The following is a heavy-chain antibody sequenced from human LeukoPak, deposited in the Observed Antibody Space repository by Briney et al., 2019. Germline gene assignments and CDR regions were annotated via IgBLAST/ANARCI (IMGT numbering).Heavy chain of an antibody. CDR3: ARARRGDYGSFDY. CDR2: INSDGSST. Sequence: GGSLRLSCAASGFTFSSYWMHWVRQAPGKGLVWVSRINSDGSSTTYADSVKGRFTISRDNAKNTLYLQMNSLRAEDTAVYYCARARRGDYGSFDYWGQGTLVTVSS. V-gene: IGHV3-74*01. CDR1: GFTFSSYW. D-gene: IGHD4-17*01. J-gene: IGHJ4*02.